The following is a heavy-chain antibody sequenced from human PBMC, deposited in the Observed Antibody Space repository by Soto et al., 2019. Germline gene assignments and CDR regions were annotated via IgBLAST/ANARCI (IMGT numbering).Heavy chain of an antibody. CDR3: ARGDIVVVPAAIPRPYYYYGMDV. D-gene: IGHD2-2*02. V-gene: IGHV3-74*01. CDR1: GFTFSSYW. J-gene: IGHJ6*02. Sequence: GGSLRLSCAASGFTFSSYWMHWVRQAPGKGLVWVSRINSDGSSTSYADSVKGRFTISRDNATNTLYLQMNSLRAEDTAVYYCARGDIVVVPAAIPRPYYYYGMDVWGQGTTVPVSS. CDR2: INSDGSST.